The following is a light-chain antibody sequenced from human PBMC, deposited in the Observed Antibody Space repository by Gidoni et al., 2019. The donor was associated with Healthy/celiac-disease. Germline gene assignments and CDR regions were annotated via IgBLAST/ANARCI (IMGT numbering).Light chain of an antibody. J-gene: IGKJ1*01. CDR3: QQYGSSRT. Sequence: EIVLTQSRGTLSLSPGERATLSCRASQSVSSSYLAWYQQKPGQAPRLLSYGASSRATGITDRFSGSGSGTDFTLTISRLEPEDVAVYYCQQYGSSRTFGQGTKVEIK. V-gene: IGKV3-20*01. CDR1: QSVSSSY. CDR2: GAS.